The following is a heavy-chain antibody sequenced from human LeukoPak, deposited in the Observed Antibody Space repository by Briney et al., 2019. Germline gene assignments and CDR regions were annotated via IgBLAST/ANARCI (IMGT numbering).Heavy chain of an antibody. CDR2: IYYSGST. Sequence: SETLSLTCTVSGGSISSGDYYWSWIRQPPGKGLEWIGYIYYSGSTYYNPSLKSRVTISVDTSKNQFSLKLSSVTAADTAVYYCARDRITIFGAVQNWFDPWGQGTLVTVSS. CDR1: GGSISSGDYY. J-gene: IGHJ5*02. D-gene: IGHD3-3*01. CDR3: ARDRITIFGAVQNWFDP. V-gene: IGHV4-30-4*08.